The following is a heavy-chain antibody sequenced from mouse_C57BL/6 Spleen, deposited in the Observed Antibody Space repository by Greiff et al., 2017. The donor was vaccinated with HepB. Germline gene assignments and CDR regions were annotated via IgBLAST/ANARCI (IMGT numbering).Heavy chain of an antibody. V-gene: IGHV1-50*01. Sequence: VQLQQSGAELVKPGASVKLSCKASGYTFTSYWMQWVKQRPGQGLEWIGEIDPSDSYTNYNQKFKGKATLTVDTSSSTAYMQLSSLTSEDSAVYYCAPYGNYEGVFAYWGQGTLVTVSA. CDR2: IDPSDSYT. J-gene: IGHJ3*01. CDR3: APYGNYEGVFAY. CDR1: GYTFTSYW. D-gene: IGHD2-1*01.